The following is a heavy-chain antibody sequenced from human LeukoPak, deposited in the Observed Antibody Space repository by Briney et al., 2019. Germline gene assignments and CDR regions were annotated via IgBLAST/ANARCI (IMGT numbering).Heavy chain of an antibody. CDR3: AKGSSGYFADL. D-gene: IGHD3-22*01. J-gene: IGHJ5*02. Sequence: GGSLRLSCAASGFIFNNYGLIWVRQAPGKGLEWVSAVSNDGGGTQYADFVEGRFTISRDNSKNTLFLQMSTLRAEDTALYYCAKGSSGYFADLWGQGTLVTVSS. CDR1: GFIFNNYG. CDR2: VSNDGGGT. V-gene: IGHV3-23*01.